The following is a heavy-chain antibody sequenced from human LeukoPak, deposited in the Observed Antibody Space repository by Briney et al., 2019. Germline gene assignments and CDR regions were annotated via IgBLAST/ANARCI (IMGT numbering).Heavy chain of an antibody. CDR3: ARDRHLSPRATNAFDI. J-gene: IGHJ3*02. V-gene: IGHV4-39*07. D-gene: IGHD1-26*01. Sequence: PSETLSLTCAVYGGSSSSYYWSWIRQPPGKGLEWIGSMYYSGSTYYNPSLKSRVTISVDTSKNQFSLKLRSVTAADMAVYYCARDRHLSPRATNAFDIWGQGTVVTVSS. CDR2: MYYSGST. CDR1: GGSSSSYY.